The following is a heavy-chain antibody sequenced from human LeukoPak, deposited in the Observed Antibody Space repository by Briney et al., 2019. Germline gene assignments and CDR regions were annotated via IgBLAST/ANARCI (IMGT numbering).Heavy chain of an antibody. CDR3: ATTRGLWWFDP. CDR1: GFTFTNYG. D-gene: IGHD3/OR15-3a*01. CDR2: ISSSGDTI. J-gene: IGHJ5*02. Sequence: GGSLRLSCAASGFTFTNYGMNWVRQAPGKGLEWVSYISSSGDTIYYADSVKGRFTISRDNAKNSLYLQMNSLRAEDTAVYYCATTRGLWWFDPWGQGTLVTVSS. V-gene: IGHV3-48*04.